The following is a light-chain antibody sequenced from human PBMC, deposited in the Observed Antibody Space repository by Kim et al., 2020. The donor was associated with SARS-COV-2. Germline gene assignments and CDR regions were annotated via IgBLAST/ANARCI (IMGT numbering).Light chain of an antibody. CDR1: SSNIGAGYD. Sequence: GQRGTISCTGSSSNIGAGYDVHWYQRLPGTAPKRHIYGNSNRPSGVPDRFSGSKSGTSASLAITGLQAEDEADYYCQSYDSSLRFVFGTGTKVTVL. CDR2: GNS. V-gene: IGLV1-40*01. J-gene: IGLJ1*01. CDR3: QSYDSSLRFV.